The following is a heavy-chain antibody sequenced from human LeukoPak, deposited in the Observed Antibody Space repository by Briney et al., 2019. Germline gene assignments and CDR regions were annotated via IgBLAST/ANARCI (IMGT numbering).Heavy chain of an antibody. V-gene: IGHV1-18*01. CDR2: ISTYNGGT. D-gene: IGHD2-8*01. CDR3: ARDTNNEIDY. J-gene: IGHJ4*02. CDR1: GYPFSTYG. Sequence: ASVKVSCKTSGYPFSTYGVAWVRQAPGQGLEWMGWISTYNGGTQYSQKFQGRVALTRDTSTNTVHMELWSLRSDDTAVYYCARDTNNEIDYWGQGTLVIVSS.